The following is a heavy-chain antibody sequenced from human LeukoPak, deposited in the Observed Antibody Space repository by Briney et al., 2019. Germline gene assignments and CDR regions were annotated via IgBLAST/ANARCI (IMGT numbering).Heavy chain of an antibody. D-gene: IGHD1-26*01. V-gene: IGHV3-7*01. J-gene: IGHJ6*03. Sequence: GGALRLSCAASGFTFSSYWMSWVRQAPGKGLERVANIKQDGSEKYYVDSVKGRFTISRDNAKNSLYLQMNSLRAEDTAVYYCARAGSYYLWDYYYMDVWGKGTTVTVSS. CDR2: IKQDGSEK. CDR1: GFTFSSYW. CDR3: ARAGSYYLWDYYYMDV.